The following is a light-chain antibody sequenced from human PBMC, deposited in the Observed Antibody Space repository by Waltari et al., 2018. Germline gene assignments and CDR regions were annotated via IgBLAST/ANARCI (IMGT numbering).Light chain of an antibody. CDR1: QGISSY. V-gene: IGKV1-17*01. Sequence: DIQMTQSPSSLSASVGDTVTITCRASQGISSYLNWFQQKPGKAPKLLIYPATTLQSGVPSRFSGSGSGTEFTLTISSLQPEDFAAYYCLQHNSYPYSFGQGTKVEIK. CDR3: LQHNSYPYS. CDR2: PAT. J-gene: IGKJ2*03.